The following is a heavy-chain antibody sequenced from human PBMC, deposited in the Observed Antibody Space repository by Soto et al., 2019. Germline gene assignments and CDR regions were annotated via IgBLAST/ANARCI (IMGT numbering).Heavy chain of an antibody. J-gene: IGHJ5*02. Sequence: QLQLQESGPGLVKPSETLSLTCTVSGGSISSSSYYWGWIRQPPGKGLEWIGSIFISGSTYYNPSLKSRLTRSVDTSKNQFSLKLSSVTAADTALYYCARQAMVRGLTGWFDPWGQGTRVNVS. CDR3: ARQAMVRGLTGWFDP. CDR2: IFISGST. D-gene: IGHD3-10*01. CDR1: GGSISSSSYY. V-gene: IGHV4-39*01.